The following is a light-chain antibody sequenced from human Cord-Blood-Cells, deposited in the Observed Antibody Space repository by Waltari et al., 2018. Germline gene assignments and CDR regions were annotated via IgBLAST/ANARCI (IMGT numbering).Light chain of an antibody. V-gene: IGKV4-1*01. Sequence: DIVMTQSPDSLAVSLGERATINCRSSQSVLYSSNNNNYLAWYQQKPGQPPKLLIYWASTRESGVPDRFSGSGSGTDFTLTISSLQAEDVAVYYCKQYYTRITFGPGTKVDIK. CDR3: KQYYTRIT. CDR2: WAS. J-gene: IGKJ3*01. CDR1: QSVLYSSNNNNY.